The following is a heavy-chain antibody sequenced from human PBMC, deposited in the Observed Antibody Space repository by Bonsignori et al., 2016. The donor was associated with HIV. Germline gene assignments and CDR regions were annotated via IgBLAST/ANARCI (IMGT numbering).Heavy chain of an antibody. CDR3: AREAQGGYNLGGFDV. J-gene: IGHJ3*01. CDR1: GFTFSDYY. Sequence: GGSLRLSCAASGFTFSDYYMSWIRQTPGKGLEWVSYTSDDGGRIYYTASVRGRFTMSRDNAKNSLYLQMNSLRAEDTAIYYCAREAQGGYNLGGFDVWGQGTMVTVSS. D-gene: IGHD5-24*01. CDR2: TSDDGGRI. V-gene: IGHV3-11*01.